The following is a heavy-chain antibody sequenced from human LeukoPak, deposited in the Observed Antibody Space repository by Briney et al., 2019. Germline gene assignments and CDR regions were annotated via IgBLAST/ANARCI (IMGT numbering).Heavy chain of an antibody. CDR2: IYYSGST. Sequence: SETLSLTCTVSGGSISSGGYYWSWIRQHPGKGLEWIGYIYYSGSTYYNPSLKSRVTISVDTSKNQFSLKLSSVTAADTAVYYCARVVGGYLDYWGQGTLVTVSS. J-gene: IGHJ4*02. D-gene: IGHD3-22*01. V-gene: IGHV4-31*03. CDR3: ARVVGGYLDY. CDR1: GGSISSGGYY.